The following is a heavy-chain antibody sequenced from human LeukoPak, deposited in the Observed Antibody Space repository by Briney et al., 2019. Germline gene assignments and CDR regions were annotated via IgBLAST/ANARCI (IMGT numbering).Heavy chain of an antibody. CDR1: GGTFSSYA. V-gene: IGHV1-69*04. D-gene: IGHD1-26*01. CDR3: ARDIGWFDP. J-gene: IGHJ5*02. CDR2: IIPILGIA. Sequence: GASVKVSCKASGGTFSSYAISWVRQAPGQGLEWMGRIIPILGIANYAQKFQGRVTITADKSTSTAYMELSSLRSEATAVYYCARDIGWFDPWGQGTLVTVSS.